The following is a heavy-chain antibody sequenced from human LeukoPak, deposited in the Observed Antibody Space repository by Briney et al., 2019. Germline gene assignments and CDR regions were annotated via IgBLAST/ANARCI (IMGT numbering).Heavy chain of an antibody. D-gene: IGHD4-17*01. CDR3: AKDSNGAYVGGFDM. Sequence: GGSLRLSCAGSGFIFSKYAMSWVRQAPGRGPEWVSGIRASGGMTFYADSVKGRFTISRDDSKNTLYLDMNGLRVEDTAIYYCAKDSNGAYVGGFDMGGQGTMVTVSA. J-gene: IGHJ3*02. V-gene: IGHV3-23*01. CDR1: GFIFSKYA. CDR2: IRASGGMT.